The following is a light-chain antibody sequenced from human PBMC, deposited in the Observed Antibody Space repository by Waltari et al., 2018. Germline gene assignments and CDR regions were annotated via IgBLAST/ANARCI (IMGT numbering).Light chain of an antibody. J-gene: IGLJ3*02. CDR3: AGWDDSLNGWV. V-gene: IGLV1-44*01. Sequence: QSVLTQPPSASGTPGQRVTISCSGTSSNIGFNTVSWYQQVPGTAPKLLIYTANRRPSGVPDRFSGSKSGSSASLAISGLQSEDEADYYCAGWDDSLNGWVFGGGTKVTVV. CDR1: SSNIGFNT. CDR2: TAN.